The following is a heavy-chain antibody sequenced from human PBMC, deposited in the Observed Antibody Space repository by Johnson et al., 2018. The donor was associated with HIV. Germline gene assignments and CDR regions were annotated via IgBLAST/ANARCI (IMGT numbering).Heavy chain of an antibody. V-gene: IGHV3-30-3*01. J-gene: IGHJ3*02. CDR2: ISYDGRNQ. D-gene: IGHD4-17*01. Sequence: QMLLVESGGGLVQPGGSLRLSCAASGFTFSSYAMHWVRQAPGKGLEWLAVISYDGRNQYYAESVKGRFTISRDNSKNTLYLQMNSLRAEDTAVYYCARGEDGVDAFDIWGQGTMVTVSS. CDR1: GFTFSSYA. CDR3: ARGEDGVDAFDI.